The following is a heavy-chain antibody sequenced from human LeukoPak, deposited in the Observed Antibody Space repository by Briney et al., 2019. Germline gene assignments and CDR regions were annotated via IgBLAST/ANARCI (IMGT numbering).Heavy chain of an antibody. D-gene: IGHD6-6*01. V-gene: IGHV3-7*01. J-gene: IGHJ6*02. Sequence: GGSLRLSCAASGFTFSSYWMSWVRQAPGKGLEWVANIKQDGSEKYYVDSVKGRFTISRDNAKNSLYLQMNSLRAEDTAVYYCARERPFIAARPNYYYYYGMEVWGQGTTVTVSS. CDR1: GFTFSSYW. CDR3: ARERPFIAARPNYYYYYGMEV. CDR2: IKQDGSEK.